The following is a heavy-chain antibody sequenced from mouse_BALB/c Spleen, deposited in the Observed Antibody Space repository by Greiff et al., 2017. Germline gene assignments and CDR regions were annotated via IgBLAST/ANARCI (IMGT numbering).Heavy chain of an antibody. V-gene: IGHV2-6-4*01. CDR2: IWGGGST. J-gene: IGHJ4*01. CDR1: GFSLSRYS. Sequence: VQVVESGPGLVAPSQSLSITCTVSGFSLSRYSVHWVRQPPGKGLEWLGMIWGGGSTDYNSALKSRLSISKDNSKSQVFLKMNSLQTDDTAMYYCARNGDYRYDAPYAMDYWGQGTSVTVSS. D-gene: IGHD2-14*01. CDR3: ARNGDYRYDAPYAMDY.